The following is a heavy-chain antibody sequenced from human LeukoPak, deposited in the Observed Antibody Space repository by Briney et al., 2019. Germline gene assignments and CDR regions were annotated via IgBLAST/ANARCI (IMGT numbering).Heavy chain of an antibody. CDR3: TSRIWDHYDSSGYTSRHPAFDS. CDR2: IRGKANSYAT. J-gene: IGHJ3*02. D-gene: IGHD3-22*01. Sequence: PGGSLRLSCAASGFTFSGSAMHWVRQASGKGLEWVGRIRGKANSYATAYAASVKGRFTISRDDSKNTAYLQMNSLKTEDTAVYYCTSRIWDHYDSSGYTSRHPAFDSWGEGTMVTASS. V-gene: IGHV3-73*01. CDR1: GFTFSGSA.